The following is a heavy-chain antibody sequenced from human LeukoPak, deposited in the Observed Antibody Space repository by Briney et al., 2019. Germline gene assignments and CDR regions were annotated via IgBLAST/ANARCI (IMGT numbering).Heavy chain of an antibody. CDR3: AKVSSGWPFDY. D-gene: IGHD6-19*01. V-gene: IGHV3-23*01. CDR2: ISTSGGRT. J-gene: IGHJ4*02. Sequence: PGGSLRLSCAASGFTFSSYAMSWVRQAPGKGLEWVSLISTSGGRTYYADSVKGRFTISRDNSKNTLYLQMNSLRAEDAAVYYCAKVSSGWPFDYWGQGTLVTVSS. CDR1: GFTFSSYA.